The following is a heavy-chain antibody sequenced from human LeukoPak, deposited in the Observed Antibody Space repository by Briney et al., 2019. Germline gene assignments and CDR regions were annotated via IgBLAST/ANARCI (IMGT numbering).Heavy chain of an antibody. CDR2: IYYSGST. J-gene: IGHJ4*02. CDR1: GGSISSYY. CDR3: ARDITDFWSGPLDY. V-gene: IGHV4-59*01. Sequence: KPSETLSLTCAVSGGSISSYYWSRIRQPPGKGLEWIGYIYYSGSTNYNPSLKSRVTISVDTSKNQFSLKLSSVTAADTAVYYCARDITDFWSGPLDYWGQGTLVTVSS. D-gene: IGHD3-3*01.